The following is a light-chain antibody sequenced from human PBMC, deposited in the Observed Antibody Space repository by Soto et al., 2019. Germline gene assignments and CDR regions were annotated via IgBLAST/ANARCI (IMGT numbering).Light chain of an antibody. J-gene: IGLJ1*01. CDR3: SLYTTSSTPSYV. Sequence: QSALTQPASVSGSPGQSITISCTGTSFDVDDYNSVSWYQQPPGKAPKLIIYEVNNRPSGVSNRFSGSNSDNTASLTISGLQAEDEAHYYCSLYTTSSTPSYVFGTGTKVTVL. V-gene: IGLV2-14*01. CDR1: SFDVDDYNS. CDR2: EVN.